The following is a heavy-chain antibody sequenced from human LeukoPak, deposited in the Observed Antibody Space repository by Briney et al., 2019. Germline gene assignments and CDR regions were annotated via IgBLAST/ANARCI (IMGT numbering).Heavy chain of an antibody. CDR2: ISSSGSTI. Sequence: GGSLRLSCAASGFTFSDYYMSWIRQAPGKGLEWVSYISSSGSTIYYADSVKGRFTISRDNSKNTLYLQMNSLRAEDTAVYYCANGYSDTLDGAFDIWGQGTMVTVSS. D-gene: IGHD5-18*01. V-gene: IGHV3-11*04. CDR3: ANGYSDTLDGAFDI. J-gene: IGHJ3*02. CDR1: GFTFSDYY.